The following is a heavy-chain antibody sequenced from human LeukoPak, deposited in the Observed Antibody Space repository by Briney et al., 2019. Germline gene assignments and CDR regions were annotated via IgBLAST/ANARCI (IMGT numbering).Heavy chain of an antibody. D-gene: IGHD4-17*01. J-gene: IGHJ4*02. CDR3: ARDVRGYGDHLDY. CDR1: GFTFNSYW. Sequence: GGSLRLSCAASGFTFNSYWMSWVRQAPGKGLEWVSVIYSGGSTYYADSVKGRFTISRDNSKNTLYLQMNSLRAEDTAVYYCARDVRGYGDHLDYWGQGTLVTVSS. V-gene: IGHV3-66*01. CDR2: IYSGGST.